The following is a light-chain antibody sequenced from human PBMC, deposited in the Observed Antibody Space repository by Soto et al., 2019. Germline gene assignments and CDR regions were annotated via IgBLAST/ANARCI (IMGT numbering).Light chain of an antibody. V-gene: IGKV3D-7*01. CDR3: QQDYNLPGT. Sequence: EIVMTQSPATLSLSPGERATLSCRASQSASSSYLSWYQQKPGQAPRLLIYGASTRATGIPARFSGSGSGTDFTLTISSLQPEDFAVYYCQQDYNLPGTFGQGTKVDIK. CDR2: GAS. CDR1: QSASSSY. J-gene: IGKJ1*01.